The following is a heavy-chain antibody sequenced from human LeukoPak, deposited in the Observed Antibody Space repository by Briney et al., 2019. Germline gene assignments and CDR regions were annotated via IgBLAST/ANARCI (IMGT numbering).Heavy chain of an antibody. CDR1: GGTFSSNT. V-gene: IGHV1-69*04. CDR3: ARDPAPGCSSTSCYDYYYYGMDV. CDR2: IIPILGIA. Sequence: SVKVSCKASGGTFSSNTISWVRQAPGQGLEWMGRIIPILGIANYAQKFQGRVTITADKSTSTAYMELSSLKSEDTAVYYCARDPAPGCSSTSCYDYYYYGMDVWGQGTTVTVSS. J-gene: IGHJ6*02. D-gene: IGHD2-2*01.